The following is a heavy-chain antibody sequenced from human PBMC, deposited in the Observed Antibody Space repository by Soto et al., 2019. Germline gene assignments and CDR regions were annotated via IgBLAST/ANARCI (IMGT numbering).Heavy chain of an antibody. CDR3: ARAVVVVSNWFDP. V-gene: IGHV4-31*03. CDR2: IYYSGST. J-gene: IGHJ5*02. CDR1: GGSISSGGHY. D-gene: IGHD2-15*01. Sequence: SETLSLTCTVSGGSISSGGHYWSWIRQHPGKGLEWIGYIYYSGSTYYNPSLKSRVTISVDTSKNQFSLKLSSVTAADTAVYYCARAVVVVSNWFDPWGQGTLVTVSS.